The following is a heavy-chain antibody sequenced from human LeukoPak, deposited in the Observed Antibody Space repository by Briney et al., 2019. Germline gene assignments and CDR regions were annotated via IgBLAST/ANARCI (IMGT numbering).Heavy chain of an antibody. CDR3: ASLLYCSGGSCYPSDY. V-gene: IGHV3-30-3*01. D-gene: IGHD2-15*01. CDR1: GFTFSSYA. Sequence: PGGSLRLSCAASGFTFSSYAMHWVRQAPGKGLEWVAVISYDGSNKYYADSVKGRFTISRDNSKNTLYLQMNSLRAEDTAVYYCASLLYCSGGSCYPSDYWGQGTLVTVSS. J-gene: IGHJ4*02. CDR2: ISYDGSNK.